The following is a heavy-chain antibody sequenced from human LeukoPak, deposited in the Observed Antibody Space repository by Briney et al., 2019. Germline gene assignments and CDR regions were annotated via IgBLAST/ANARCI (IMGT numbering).Heavy chain of an antibody. CDR3: ARGADHYYDFWSGYLNWFDP. Sequence: ASVKVSCKASGYTFTSYDINWVRQATGQGLAWMGWMNPNSGNTGYAQKFQGRVTMTRNTSISTAYMELSSLRSEDTAVYYCARGADHYYDFWSGYLNWFDPWGQGTLVTVSS. CDR2: MNPNSGNT. CDR1: GYTFTSYD. V-gene: IGHV1-8*01. D-gene: IGHD3-3*01. J-gene: IGHJ5*02.